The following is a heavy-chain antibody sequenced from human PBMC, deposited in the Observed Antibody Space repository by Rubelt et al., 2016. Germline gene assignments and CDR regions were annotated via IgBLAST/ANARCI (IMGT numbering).Heavy chain of an antibody. Sequence: QLQLQESGSGLVKPSQTLSLTCAVSGGSINSGGYSWSWIRQPPGKGLEWIGSIYHSGSTYYNPSLKSRVTISVDTSKNQFARKLGSVTAADTAVYYCARHLRSGSGYYSPFVYWGQGTLVTVSS. CDR2: IYHSGST. D-gene: IGHD3-22*01. CDR3: ARHLRSGSGYYSPFVY. CDR1: GGSINSGGYS. V-gene: IGHV4-30-2*03. J-gene: IGHJ4*02.